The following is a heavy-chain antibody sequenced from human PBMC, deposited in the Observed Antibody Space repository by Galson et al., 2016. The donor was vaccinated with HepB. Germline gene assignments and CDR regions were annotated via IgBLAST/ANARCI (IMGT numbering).Heavy chain of an antibody. CDR2: INAGNGNT. CDR3: ARTSRLVVGQGWFDS. D-gene: IGHD6-19*01. CDR1: GYSFTTYA. J-gene: IGHJ5*01. V-gene: IGHV1-3*01. Sequence: SVKVSCKASGYSFTTYAMHWVRQAPGQRLEWMGWINAGNGNTKYSQKFQGRVTITRDTSASTAYMELSSLRYEDTAVYYCARTSRLVVGQGWFDSWGQGTLVIVSS.